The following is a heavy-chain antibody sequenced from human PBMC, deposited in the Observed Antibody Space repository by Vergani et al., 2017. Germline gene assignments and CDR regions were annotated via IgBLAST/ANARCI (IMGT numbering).Heavy chain of an antibody. CDR2: IKQDGSEK. CDR1: GFTFSSYW. J-gene: IGHJ3*02. Sequence: EVQLLESGGGLVQPGGSLRLSCAASGFTFSSYWMSWVRQAPGKGLEWVANIKQDGSEKYYVDSLKGRFIISRDNAKNSLYLQMNSLRAEDTAVYYCARESSSGWTVGFFDIWDQGTMVTVSS. CDR3: ARESSSGWTVGFFDI. D-gene: IGHD6-19*01. V-gene: IGHV3-7*01.